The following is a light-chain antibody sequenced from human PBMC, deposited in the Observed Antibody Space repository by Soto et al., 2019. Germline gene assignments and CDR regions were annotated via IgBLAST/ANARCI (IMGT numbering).Light chain of an antibody. V-gene: IGKV1-33*01. J-gene: IGKJ4*01. CDR3: QQYDKLPP. Sequence: DIQMTQSPSSLSASVGARVTITCQASQDISNYLNWYQQQPGKAPKLLIYDASNLETGVPSRFSGSGSGTDFTFTISSLQPEDIATYYCQQYDKLPPFGGGTKVEIK. CDR1: QDISNY. CDR2: DAS.